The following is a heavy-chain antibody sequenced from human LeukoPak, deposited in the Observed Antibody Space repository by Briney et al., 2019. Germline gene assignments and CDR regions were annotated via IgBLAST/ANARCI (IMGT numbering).Heavy chain of an antibody. CDR2: ISSSSSSI. CDR3: ARDPYGARSEPDY. D-gene: IGHD4-17*01. CDR1: GFTFSSYS. J-gene: IGHJ4*02. V-gene: IGHV3-48*01. Sequence: PGGSLRLSCAASGFTFSSYSMNWVRQAPGKGLEWVSYISSSSSSIYYADSVKGRFTISRDNAKNSPYLQMNSLRAEDTAVYYCARDPYGARSEPDYWGQGTLVTVSS.